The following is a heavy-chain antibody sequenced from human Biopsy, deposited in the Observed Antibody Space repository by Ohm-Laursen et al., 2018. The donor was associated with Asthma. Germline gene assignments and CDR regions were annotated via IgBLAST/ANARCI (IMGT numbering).Heavy chain of an antibody. V-gene: IGHV1-3*04. CDR1: GYNFISFA. CDR3: ARTYYDFLTGQVKDVFGV. D-gene: IGHD3-9*01. J-gene: IGHJ3*01. CDR2: VNTGNGDT. Sequence: SSVKVSCKASGYNFISFAIHWVRQAPGQRLEWMGWVNTGNGDTKYSQKFQGRITITRDTSASTAYMELRSLRSEDTATYYCARTYYDFLTGQVKDVFGVWGQGTMVTVSS.